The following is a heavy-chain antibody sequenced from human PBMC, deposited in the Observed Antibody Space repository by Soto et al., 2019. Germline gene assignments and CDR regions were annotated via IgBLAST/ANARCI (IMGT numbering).Heavy chain of an antibody. CDR3: AKDRRLWVGEDFHY. CDR1: GFNFSNYG. Sequence: GGSLRLSCVASGFNFSNYGMHWVRQAPGKGLEWVSALSYDGNNKYYADSVRDRFTISRDNSRYTLYLRLNSLRREHTAVYYCAKDRRLWVGEDFHYWGQGTLVTVSS. D-gene: IGHD3-10*01. CDR2: LSYDGNNK. V-gene: IGHV3-30*18. J-gene: IGHJ4*02.